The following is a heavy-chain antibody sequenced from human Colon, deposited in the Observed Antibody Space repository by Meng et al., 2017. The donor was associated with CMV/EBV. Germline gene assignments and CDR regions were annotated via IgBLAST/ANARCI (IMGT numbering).Heavy chain of an antibody. D-gene: IGHD3-3*01. CDR1: GFTFNIYD. CDR2: ISRSGSTI. J-gene: IGHJ6*02. CDR3: ARAPIWSYYGVDV. V-gene: IGHV3-48*03. Sequence: GESLKISCAASGFTFNIYDMNWVRQAPGKGLEWVSYISRSGSTIFYADSVKGRFTISRDNAKNSLYLQMNSLRVEDTADYSCARAPIWSYYGVDVWGQGTTVTVSS.